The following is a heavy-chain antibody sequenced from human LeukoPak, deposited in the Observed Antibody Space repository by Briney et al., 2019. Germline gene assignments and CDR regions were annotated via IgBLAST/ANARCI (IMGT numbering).Heavy chain of an antibody. J-gene: IGHJ4*02. CDR1: GFTFSSYW. V-gene: IGHV3-7*01. CDR3: AREGYYGSGSPPSLYFDY. D-gene: IGHD3-10*01. Sequence: GGSLRLSCAASGFTFSSYWMSWVRQAPGKGLEWVANIKQDGSEKYYADSVKGRFTISRDNSRSTLYLQMNSLRPEDTAIYYCAREGYYGSGSPPSLYFDYWGQGTLVTVSS. CDR2: IKQDGSEK.